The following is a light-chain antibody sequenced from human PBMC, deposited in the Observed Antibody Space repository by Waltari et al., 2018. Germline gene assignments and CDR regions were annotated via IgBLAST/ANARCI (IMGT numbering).Light chain of an antibody. CDR3: GSYTGSTTWV. Sequence: QSALTQPASVSGSPGQSITLSCTGATSDAGGSNSVPWYQQRPGKAPRLLIFDVSNRPSGVSNRFAGSKSGNTASLTISGLQAEDEAAYYCGSYTGSTTWVFGGGTKLTVL. CDR1: TSDAGGSNS. V-gene: IGLV2-14*01. J-gene: IGLJ3*02. CDR2: DVS.